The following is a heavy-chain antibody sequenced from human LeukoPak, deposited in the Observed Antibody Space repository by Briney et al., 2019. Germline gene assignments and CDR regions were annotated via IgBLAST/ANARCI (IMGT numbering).Heavy chain of an antibody. CDR3: AREWVVGATGVGNY. V-gene: IGHV1-2*02. Sequence: ASEKVSCKASGYTFTGYYMHWVRQAPGQGLEWMGWINPSSGGTNYAQKFQGRVTMTRDTSISTAYMELSRLRSDDTAVYYCAREWVVGATGVGNYWGQGTLVTVSS. D-gene: IGHD1-26*01. CDR1: GYTFTGYY. CDR2: INPSSGGT. J-gene: IGHJ4*02.